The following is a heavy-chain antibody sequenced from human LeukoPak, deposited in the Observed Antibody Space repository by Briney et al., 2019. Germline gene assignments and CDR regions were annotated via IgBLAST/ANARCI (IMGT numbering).Heavy chain of an antibody. Sequence: GASVKVSCKASGYTFTTYGISWVRQAPGQGLEWMGWISAYKGNTNYAQKLQGRVTMTTETSTSTACMELRSLRSDDTAVYYCARQHSSGYYSPHYYYGMDVWGQGTTVTVSS. CDR1: GYTFTTYG. CDR2: ISAYKGNT. V-gene: IGHV1-18*01. CDR3: ARQHSSGYYSPHYYYGMDV. D-gene: IGHD3-22*01. J-gene: IGHJ6*02.